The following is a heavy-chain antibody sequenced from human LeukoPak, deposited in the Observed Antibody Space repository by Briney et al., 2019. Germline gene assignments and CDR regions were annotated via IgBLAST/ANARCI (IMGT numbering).Heavy chain of an antibody. Sequence: GGSLRLSCAASGFTFDDYAMHWVRQAPGKGLEWVSGISWNSGSIGYADSVKGRFTISRDNAKNSLYLQMNSLRAEDTALYYCAKDGIAVAGKGNYFDYWGQGTLVTVSS. V-gene: IGHV3-9*01. CDR3: AKDGIAVAGKGNYFDY. D-gene: IGHD6-19*01. CDR2: ISWNSGSI. CDR1: GFTFDDYA. J-gene: IGHJ4*02.